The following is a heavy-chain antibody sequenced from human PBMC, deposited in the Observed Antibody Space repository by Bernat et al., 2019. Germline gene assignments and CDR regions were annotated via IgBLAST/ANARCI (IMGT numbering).Heavy chain of an antibody. CDR2: TSGSGVST. CDR1: GFTFSSYA. V-gene: IGHV3-23*04. Sequence: DVHLAESGGGLVQPGGSLRLSCAASGFTFSSYAMSWVRHAPGKGLEWVSATSGSGVSTDYADSVKGRFTISRDSSKNTLYLQMNSLRAEDTALYYCAKAHLGYCSGGSYYPIDYWGQGTLVTVSS. CDR3: AKAHLGYCSGGSYYPIDY. D-gene: IGHD2-15*01. J-gene: IGHJ4*02.